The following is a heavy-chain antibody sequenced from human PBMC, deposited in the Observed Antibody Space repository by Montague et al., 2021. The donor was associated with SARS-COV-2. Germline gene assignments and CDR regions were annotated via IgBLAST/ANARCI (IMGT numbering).Heavy chain of an antibody. D-gene: IGHD5-12*01. CDR3: ARDGADYSFAYYHEMDV. V-gene: IGHV4-4*07. J-gene: IGHJ6*02. CDR1: GASARTYY. CDR2: LYTSGST. Sequence: SETLSLTCTVSGASARTYYWSWIRQSAGKKLEWMGRLYTSGSTYYNPSXXSRVTMSLDTSKNLFSLNLSSMTAADTAVYYCARDGADYSFAYYHEMDVWGQGIAVTVSS.